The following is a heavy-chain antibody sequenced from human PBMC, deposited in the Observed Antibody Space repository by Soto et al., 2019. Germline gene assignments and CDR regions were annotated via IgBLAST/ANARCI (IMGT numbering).Heavy chain of an antibody. D-gene: IGHD6-13*01. CDR1: GFTFTSYA. CDR3: ARARVYAKGRLDF. Sequence: GGSLRLSCAASGFTFTSYAINWVRQAPWKGLEWVSSISSSSDYIYYADSVKGRVTISRDNAKNSLFLYMNSLTGEDTAVYYCARARVYAKGRLDFWGQGTLVTVSS. CDR2: ISSSSDYI. V-gene: IGHV3-21*06. J-gene: IGHJ4*02.